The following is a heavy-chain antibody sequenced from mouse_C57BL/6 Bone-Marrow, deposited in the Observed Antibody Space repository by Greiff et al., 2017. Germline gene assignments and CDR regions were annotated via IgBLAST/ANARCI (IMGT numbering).Heavy chain of an antibody. Sequence: VKLQQPGAELVKPGASVKLSCKASGYTFTSYWLHWVKQRPGPGLAWIGMIHPNSGSTNYNEKFKSKATLTVDKSASTAYMQLSSLTSEDSAVYYCAVNYYFDYWGQGTTLTVSS. J-gene: IGHJ2*01. CDR1: GYTFTSYW. CDR2: IHPNSGST. CDR3: AVNYYFDY. D-gene: IGHD1-3*01. V-gene: IGHV1-64*01.